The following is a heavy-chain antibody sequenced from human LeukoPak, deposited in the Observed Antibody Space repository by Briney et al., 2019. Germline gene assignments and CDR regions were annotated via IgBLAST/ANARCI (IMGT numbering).Heavy chain of an antibody. Sequence: AGGSLRLSCAASGFTFSSYGMHWVRQAPGKGLEWVAFIRYDGSNKYYADFVKGRFTISRDNSKNTLYLQMNSLRAEDTAVYYCARVDVNIVASYPKDYYYYYMDVWGKGTTVTISS. CDR2: IRYDGSNK. CDR1: GFTFSSYG. CDR3: ARVDVNIVASYPKDYYYYYMDV. D-gene: IGHD5-12*01. V-gene: IGHV3-30*02. J-gene: IGHJ6*03.